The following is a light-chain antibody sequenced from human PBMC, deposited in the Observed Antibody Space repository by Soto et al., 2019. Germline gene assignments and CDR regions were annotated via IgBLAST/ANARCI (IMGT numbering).Light chain of an antibody. CDR1: QSISSW. J-gene: IGKJ3*01. V-gene: IGKV1-5*01. Sequence: DIQMTQSPSTLSASVGDRVTITCRASQSISSWLAWYQQKPGKAPKLLIYDASSLESGVPLRFSGSGSGTEFTLSISSLQPDDSATHYCQQYISHFVPGTKVDIK. CDR3: QQYISH. CDR2: DAS.